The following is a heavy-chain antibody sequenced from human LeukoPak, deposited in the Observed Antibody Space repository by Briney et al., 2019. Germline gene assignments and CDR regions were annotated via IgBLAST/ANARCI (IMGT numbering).Heavy chain of an antibody. V-gene: IGHV3-23*01. CDR1: GFTFSSYT. J-gene: IGHJ4*02. CDR3: AKERQTGDYFTSDY. D-gene: IGHD4-17*01. CDR2: INGRGIT. Sequence: PGGSLRLSCTASGFTFSSYTMSWVRQAPGEGLEWLSAINGRGITYYAGSVKGRFTISTDNSENTLYLQLNSLTVDDTAVYFCAKERQTGDYFTSDYWGQGTLVTVSS.